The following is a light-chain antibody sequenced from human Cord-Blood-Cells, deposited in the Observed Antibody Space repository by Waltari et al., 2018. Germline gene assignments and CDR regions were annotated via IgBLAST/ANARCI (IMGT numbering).Light chain of an antibody. CDR2: GAS. V-gene: IGKV3-20*01. Sequence: IVLTQSPGTLSLSPGERATLSCRASQSVSSSYLAWYQQKPGQAPSPLIYGASSRATGIPDRFSGSGSGTDFTLTISRLEPEDFAVYYCQQYGSSPPWTFGQGTKVEIK. CDR3: QQYGSSPPWT. CDR1: QSVSSSY. J-gene: IGKJ1*01.